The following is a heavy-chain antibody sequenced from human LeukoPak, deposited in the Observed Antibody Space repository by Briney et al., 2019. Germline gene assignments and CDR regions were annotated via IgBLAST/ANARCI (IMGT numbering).Heavy chain of an antibody. CDR3: AKGYVSHYYYGMDV. V-gene: IGHV3-23*01. CDR2: ISGSGGST. Sequence: PGGSLRLSCAASGFTLSSYVMSWVRQAPGEGLEWVSGISGSGGSTYYADSVKGRFTISRDNSKNTLYLQMSSLRAEDTATYYCAKGYVSHYYYGMDVWGQGTTATVSS. J-gene: IGHJ6*02. D-gene: IGHD5-12*01. CDR1: GFTLSSYV.